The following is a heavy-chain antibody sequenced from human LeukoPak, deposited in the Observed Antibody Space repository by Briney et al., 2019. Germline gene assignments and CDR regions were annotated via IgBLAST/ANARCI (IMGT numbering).Heavy chain of an antibody. CDR1: GYTFTGYY. D-gene: IGHD2/OR15-2a*01. CDR3: ARDQGGKHQNSDAFDI. Sequence: VSVKVSCKASGYTFTGYYMHWVRQAPGQGLEWMGWINPNSGGTNYAQKFQGRVTMTRDTSISTAYMELSRLRSEDTAVYYCARDQGGKHQNSDAFDIWGQGTMVTVSS. CDR2: INPNSGGT. V-gene: IGHV1-2*02. J-gene: IGHJ3*02.